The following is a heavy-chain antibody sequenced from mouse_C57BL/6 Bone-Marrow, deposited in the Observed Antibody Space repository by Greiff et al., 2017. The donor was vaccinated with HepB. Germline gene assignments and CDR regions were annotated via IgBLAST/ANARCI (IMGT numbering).Heavy chain of an antibody. J-gene: IGHJ2*01. Sequence: ESGPGLVKPSQSLSLTCSVTGYSITSGYYWNWIRQFPGNKLEWMGYISYDGSNNYNPSLKNRISITRDTSKNQFFLKLNSVTTEDTATYYCARDGYYKDFDYWGQGTTLTVSS. CDR2: ISYDGSN. D-gene: IGHD2-3*01. CDR1: GYSITSGYY. CDR3: ARDGYYKDFDY. V-gene: IGHV3-6*01.